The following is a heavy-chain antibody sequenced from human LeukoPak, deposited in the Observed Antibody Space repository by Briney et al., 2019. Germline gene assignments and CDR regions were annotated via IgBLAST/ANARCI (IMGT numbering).Heavy chain of an antibody. D-gene: IGHD3-22*01. CDR3: ARARIPYYYDSSGYYDY. CDR1: GFTFSSYS. Sequence: GGSLLLSCAASGFTFSSYSMNWVRQAPGKGLEWVSSISSSSSYIYYADSVKGRFTISRDNAKNSLYLQMNSLRAEDTAVYYCARARIPYYYDSSGYYDYWGQGNLVTVSS. V-gene: IGHV3-21*01. J-gene: IGHJ4*02. CDR2: ISSSSSYI.